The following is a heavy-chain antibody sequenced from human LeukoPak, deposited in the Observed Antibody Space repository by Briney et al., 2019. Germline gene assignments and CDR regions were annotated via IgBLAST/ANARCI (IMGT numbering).Heavy chain of an antibody. J-gene: IGHJ4*02. Sequence: HPGGSLRLSCAASGFTFSSYGMHWVRQAPGKGLEWVAFIRYDGSNKYYADSVKGRFTISRDNSKNTLYLQMNSLRAEDTAVYYCAKDRGTMVRGVIIDAYYFDYWGQGTLVTVSS. CDR3: AKDRGTMVRGVIIDAYYFDY. CDR2: IRYDGSNK. D-gene: IGHD3-10*01. V-gene: IGHV3-30*02. CDR1: GFTFSSYG.